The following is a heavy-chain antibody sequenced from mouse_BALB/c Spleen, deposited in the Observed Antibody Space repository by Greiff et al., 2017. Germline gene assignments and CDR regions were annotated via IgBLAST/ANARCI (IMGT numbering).Heavy chain of an antibody. CDR2: INPSSGYT. J-gene: IGHJ4*01. Sequence: QVQLKESAAELARPGASVKMSCKASGYTFTSYTMHWVKQRPGQGLEWIGYINPSSGYTEYNQKFKDKTTLTADKSSSTAYMQLSSLTSEDSAVYYCARFDAMDYWGQGTSVTVSS. CDR3: ARFDAMDY. CDR1: GYTFTSYT. V-gene: IGHV1-4*02.